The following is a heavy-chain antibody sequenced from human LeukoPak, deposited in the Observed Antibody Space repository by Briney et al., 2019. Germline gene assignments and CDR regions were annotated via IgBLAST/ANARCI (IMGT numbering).Heavy chain of an antibody. CDR3: AAYSGYGSYFDY. D-gene: IGHD5-12*01. V-gene: IGHV3-23*01. CDR1: GFTFSSYA. J-gene: IGHJ4*02. CDR2: ISGSGGST. Sequence: PGGSLRLSCAASGFTFSSYAMSWVRQAPGKGLEWVSAISGSGGSTYYADSVKGRFTISRENSKNTLNLQMNSLRAEDTAVYYCAAYSGYGSYFDYWGQGTLVTVSS.